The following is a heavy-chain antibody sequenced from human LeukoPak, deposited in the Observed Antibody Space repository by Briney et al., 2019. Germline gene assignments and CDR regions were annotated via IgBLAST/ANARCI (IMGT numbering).Heavy chain of an antibody. CDR2: IRYDGSNK. D-gene: IGHD2-2*01. Sequence: GGSLRLSCAASGFTFSSYGMHWVRQAPGKGLEWVAFIRYDGSNKYYADSVKGRFTISRDNSKNTLYLQMNSLRAVDTAVYYCAKGGYCSSTSCYENWFDPWGQGTLVTVSS. J-gene: IGHJ5*02. V-gene: IGHV3-30*02. CDR1: GFTFSSYG. CDR3: AKGGYCSSTSCYENWFDP.